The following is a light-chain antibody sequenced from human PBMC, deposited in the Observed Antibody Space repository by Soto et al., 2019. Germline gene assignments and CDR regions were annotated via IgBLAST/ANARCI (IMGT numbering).Light chain of an antibody. CDR2: ATS. Sequence: AIPMTQSPSSLSASVGDRVTITCRASQDISTELGWYQQKPGNAPKLLIYATSILQSGVPSRFSGIGSGTDFTLTISSLQPEDFATYYCLQDYSYPRTFGQGTKVEIK. CDR1: QDISTE. CDR3: LQDYSYPRT. J-gene: IGKJ1*01. V-gene: IGKV1-6*01.